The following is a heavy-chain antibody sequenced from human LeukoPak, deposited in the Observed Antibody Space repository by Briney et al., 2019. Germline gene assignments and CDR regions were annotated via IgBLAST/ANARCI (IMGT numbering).Heavy chain of an antibody. CDR3: AREDYYDSSGTLDY. V-gene: IGHV4-34*01. J-gene: IGHJ4*02. CDR2: INHSGST. Sequence: PSETLSLTCAVYGGSFSGYYWSWIRQPPGKGLEWIGEINHSGSTYYNPSLKSRVTISVDTSKNQFSLKLSSVTAADTAVYYCAREDYYDSSGTLDYWGQGTLVTVSS. CDR1: GGSFSGYY. D-gene: IGHD3-22*01.